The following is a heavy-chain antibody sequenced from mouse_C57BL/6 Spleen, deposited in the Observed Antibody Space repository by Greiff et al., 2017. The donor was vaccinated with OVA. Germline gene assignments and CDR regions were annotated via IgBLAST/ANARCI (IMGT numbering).Heavy chain of an antibody. CDR3: ARQDYYGSSYCAMDY. D-gene: IGHD1-1*01. CDR2: ISNLAYSI. J-gene: IGHJ4*01. Sequence: EVKLVESGGGLVQPGGSLKLSCAASGFTFSDYGMAWVRQAPRKGPEWVAFISNLAYSIYYADTVTGRFTISRENAKNTLYLEMSSLRSEDTAMYYCARQDYYGSSYCAMDYWGQGTSVTVSS. V-gene: IGHV5-15*01. CDR1: GFTFSDYG.